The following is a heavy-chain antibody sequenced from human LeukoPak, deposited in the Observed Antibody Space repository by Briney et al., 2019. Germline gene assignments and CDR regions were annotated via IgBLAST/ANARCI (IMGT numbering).Heavy chain of an antibody. CDR1: GGSISSYY. Sequence: SETLSLTCTVSGGSISSYYWSWIRQPPGKGLEWIGYIYYSGSTNYNPSLKSRVTISVDTSKNQFSLKLSSVTAADAAVYYCARDRGYGMDVWGQGTTVTVSS. CDR2: IYYSGST. CDR3: ARDRGYGMDV. V-gene: IGHV4-59*01. J-gene: IGHJ6*02.